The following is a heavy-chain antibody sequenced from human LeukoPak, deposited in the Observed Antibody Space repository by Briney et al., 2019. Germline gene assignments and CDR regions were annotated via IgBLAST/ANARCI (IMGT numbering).Heavy chain of an antibody. CDR1: GYSFTSYW. J-gene: IGHJ5*02. CDR2: IYPGDSDT. Sequence: GESLKISCKGSGYSFTSYWIGWVRQMPGKGLEWMGIIYPGDSDTRYSPSFQGQVTISADKSIGTAYLQWSSLKASDTAMYYCARAYSSWENSFDPWGQGTLVTVSS. V-gene: IGHV5-51*01. CDR3: ARAYSSWENSFDP. D-gene: IGHD6-6*01.